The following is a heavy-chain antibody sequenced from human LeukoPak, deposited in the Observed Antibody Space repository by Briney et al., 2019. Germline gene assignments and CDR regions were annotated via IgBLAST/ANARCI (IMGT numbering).Heavy chain of an antibody. CDR3: AQNDYGVSYYYMDV. D-gene: IGHD4-17*01. CDR2: ISSSGSTI. V-gene: IGHV3-11*04. Sequence: PGGSLRLSCAASRFTFSDYYMSWIRQAPGKGLEWVSYISSSGSTIYYAVSVKGRFTISRDNAKNSLYLRMSSLRAEDTAVYYCAQNDYGVSYYYMDVWGKGTTV. J-gene: IGHJ6*03. CDR1: RFTFSDYY.